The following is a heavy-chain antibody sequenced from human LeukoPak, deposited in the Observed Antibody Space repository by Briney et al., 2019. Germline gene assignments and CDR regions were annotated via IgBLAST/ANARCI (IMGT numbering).Heavy chain of an antibody. CDR2: ISYDGSNK. J-gene: IGHJ3*02. V-gene: IGHV3-30-3*01. CDR3: ARDKAAAGTDAFDI. Sequence: GGSLRLSCAASGFTFSSYAMHWVRQAPGEGLEWVAVISYDGSNKYYADSVKGRFTITRDNSKNTLYLQMNSLRAEDTAVYYCARDKAAAGTDAFDIWGQGTMVTVSS. CDR1: GFTFSSYA. D-gene: IGHD6-13*01.